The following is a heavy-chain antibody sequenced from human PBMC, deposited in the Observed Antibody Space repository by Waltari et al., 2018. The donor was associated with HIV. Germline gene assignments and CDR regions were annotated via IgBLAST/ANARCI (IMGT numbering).Heavy chain of an antibody. J-gene: IGHJ4*02. CDR1: GGSISGGGYY. V-gene: IGHV4-61*02. D-gene: IGHD5-18*01. CDR3: ARVPTAMVTFDS. CDR2: SQASGRT. Sequence: QVQLQESGPGLVKPSQTLSLTCTVSGGSISGGGYYWSWVRQPAGKGLEWIGRSQASGRTNDNPTLRSRVTIPVDASKNHFSLKLTSVTAADTAVYFCARVPTAMVTFDSWGQGTLVTVSS.